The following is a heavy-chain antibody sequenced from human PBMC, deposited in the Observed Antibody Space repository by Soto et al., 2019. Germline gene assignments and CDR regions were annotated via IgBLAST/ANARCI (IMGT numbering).Heavy chain of an antibody. D-gene: IGHD2-8*01. CDR3: ARGVTSGRFPPFDR. CDR2: ISAYNGDT. Sequence: ASVKVSCKASGYTFTSYGISWVRQAPGQGLEWMGWISAYNGDTNYAQTFQGRVTMTTDTSTSTVHMEVRSLRSDDTAVYYCARGVTSGRFPPFDRWGPGTLVTVSS. CDR1: GYTFTSYG. V-gene: IGHV1-18*01. J-gene: IGHJ4*02.